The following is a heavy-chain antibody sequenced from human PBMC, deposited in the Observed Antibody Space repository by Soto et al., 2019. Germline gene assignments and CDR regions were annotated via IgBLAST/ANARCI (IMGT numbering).Heavy chain of an antibody. CDR3: ARGIKNKYGMDV. D-gene: IGHD2-15*01. Sequence: EVQLVESGGGLVQPGGSLRLSCAASGFTFTDYWIHWVRRAPGKGLVWVSRINGDGSRISQADSVKGRFTISRDNALSTVYLQINSLRVEDTALYYCARGIKNKYGMDVWGQGTTFTVSS. CDR2: INGDGSRI. CDR1: GFTFTDYW. V-gene: IGHV3-74*01. J-gene: IGHJ6*02.